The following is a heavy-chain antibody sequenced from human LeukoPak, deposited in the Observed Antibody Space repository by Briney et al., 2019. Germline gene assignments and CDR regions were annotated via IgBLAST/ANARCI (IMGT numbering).Heavy chain of an antibody. J-gene: IGHJ4*02. CDR3: ARVRRGYSGYDYLDY. Sequence: SETLSLTCTDSGGSISSYYWSWIRQPAGKGLEWIGRIYTSGSTNYNPSLKGRVTMSVDTSKNQFSLKLSSVTAADTAVYYCARVRRGYSGYDYLDYWGQGTLVTVSS. CDR2: IYTSGST. V-gene: IGHV4-4*07. CDR1: GGSISSYY. D-gene: IGHD5-12*01.